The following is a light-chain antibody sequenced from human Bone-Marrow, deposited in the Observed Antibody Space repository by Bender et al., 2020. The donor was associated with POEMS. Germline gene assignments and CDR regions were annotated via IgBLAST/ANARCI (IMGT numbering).Light chain of an antibody. Sequence: SYELTQPPSVSVSPGQTASITCSGDKLGDKYVCWYQQKSGQSPVLVIHQDTNRPSGIPERFSGSNSGNTATLTISGTQAMDEADYYCQAWDSSTGVFGTGTKVTVL. J-gene: IGLJ1*01. V-gene: IGLV3-1*01. CDR1: KLGDKY. CDR2: QDT. CDR3: QAWDSSTGV.